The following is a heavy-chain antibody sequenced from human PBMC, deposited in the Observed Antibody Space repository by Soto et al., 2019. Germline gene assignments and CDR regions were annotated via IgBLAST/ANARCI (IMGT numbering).Heavy chain of an antibody. CDR2: SHQSGNT. CDR1: GVSIGSHDW. CDR3: ATRDNGRVY. D-gene: IGHD1-20*01. V-gene: IGHV4-4*02. J-gene: IGHJ4*02. Sequence: QVQLQESGPGLVKPSGTLSLTCAVSGVSIGSHDWWTWVRQPPGKGLEWIEESHQSGNTHYNSSLESRVTISLDKSKNHFSLQLSSVTVADTAVYYCATRDNGRVYWGQGTLVTVSS.